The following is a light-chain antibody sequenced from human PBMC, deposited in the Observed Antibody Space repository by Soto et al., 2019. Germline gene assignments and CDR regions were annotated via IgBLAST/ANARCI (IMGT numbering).Light chain of an antibody. J-gene: IGKJ1*01. CDR2: GAS. V-gene: IGKV3-20*01. Sequence: EIALTQSPATLSLSPGERATLSCRASQSVSRYLAWYQQKPGQAPRLLIYGASTRATGIPDRFSGSRSGTDFTLTISRLEPEDFAVYYCQQYGRSPPWTFGQGTKVDIK. CDR3: QQYGRSPPWT. CDR1: QSVSRY.